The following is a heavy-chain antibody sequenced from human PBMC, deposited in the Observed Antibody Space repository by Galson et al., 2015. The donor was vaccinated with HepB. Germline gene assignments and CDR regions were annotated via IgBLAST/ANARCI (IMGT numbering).Heavy chain of an antibody. D-gene: IGHD2-15*01. CDR1: GYSFTTYW. J-gene: IGHJ4*02. CDR3: ARRYCTGGSYYSGFDY. CDR2: IDPSGSYA. V-gene: IGHV5-10-1*01. Sequence: QSGAEVKKPGESLRISCQGSGYSFTTYWINWLRQMPGKGLEWVGRIDPSGSYADYSPSFRGHVTISADQSINTAYLQWSSLKASDTAMYYCARRYCTGGSYYSGFDYWGQGTLVTVSS.